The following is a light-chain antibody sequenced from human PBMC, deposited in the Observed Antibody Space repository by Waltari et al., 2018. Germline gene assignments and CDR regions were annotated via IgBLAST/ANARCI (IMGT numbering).Light chain of an antibody. CDR3: LQDYNYPYT. Sequence: AIQITQSPSSLSASVGDRVTPTCPASQGIRNDLGWYQQKPGKAPKLLIYAASSLQTGVPSRFSGSGSGTDFTLTISSLQPEDFATYYCLQDYNYPYTFGQGTKLEIK. V-gene: IGKV1-6*01. J-gene: IGKJ2*01. CDR1: QGIRND. CDR2: AAS.